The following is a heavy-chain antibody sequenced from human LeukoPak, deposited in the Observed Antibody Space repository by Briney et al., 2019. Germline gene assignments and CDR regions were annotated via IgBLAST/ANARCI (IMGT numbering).Heavy chain of an antibody. J-gene: IGHJ4*02. CDR2: ISSSSSDI. V-gene: IGHV3-21*04. CDR3: ARGAYTGGAVAGHFDY. D-gene: IGHD6-19*01. CDR1: GFTFSTYS. Sequence: GGSLRLSCAASGFTFSTYSMNWVRQAPGKGLEWVSYISSSSSDIYYADSLKGRFTISRDNAKNSLYLQMNSLRAEDTAVYYCARGAYTGGAVAGHFDYWGQGTLVTVSS.